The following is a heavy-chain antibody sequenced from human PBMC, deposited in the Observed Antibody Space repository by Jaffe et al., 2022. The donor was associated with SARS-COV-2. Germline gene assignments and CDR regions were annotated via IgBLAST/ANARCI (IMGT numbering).Heavy chain of an antibody. V-gene: IGHV3-30*04. CDR1: GFTFSSYA. CDR3: ARDAIEGSYYEFNYMDV. D-gene: IGHD1-26*01. Sequence: QVQLVESGGGVVQPGRSLRLSCAASGFTFSSYAMHWVRQAPGKGLEWVAVISYDGSNKYYADSVKGRFTISRDNSKNTLYLQMNSLRAEDTAVYYCARDAIEGSYYEFNYMDVWGKGTTVTVSS. CDR2: ISYDGSNK. J-gene: IGHJ6*03.